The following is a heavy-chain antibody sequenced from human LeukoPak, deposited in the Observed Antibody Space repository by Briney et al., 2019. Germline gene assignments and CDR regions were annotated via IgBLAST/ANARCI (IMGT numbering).Heavy chain of an antibody. CDR2: INSRIGII. J-gene: IGHJ4*02. V-gene: IGHV3-48*01. CDR3: ARDARDYGDYDY. CDR1: GFTFSNYA. D-gene: IGHD4-17*01. Sequence: GGSLRLSCAASGFTFSNYAMNWVRQAPGKGLEWVSYINSRIGIIRYADSAKGRFTISRDNAKKSLDLQMNSLRAEDTAVYYCARDARDYGDYDYWGQGTLVTVSS.